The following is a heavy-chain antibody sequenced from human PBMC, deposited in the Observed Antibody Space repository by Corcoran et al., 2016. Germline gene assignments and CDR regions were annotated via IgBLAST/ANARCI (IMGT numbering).Heavy chain of an antibody. CDR1: GGSISSYY. Sequence: QVQLQESGPGLVKPSETLSLTCTVAGGSISSYYWSWIRQPPGKGLEWIGYIYYSGRTNYNPSLKSRGTISVDTSKNQFSLKLSSVTAADTAVYYCARDHYYGMDVWGQGTTVTVSS. CDR3: ARDHYYGMDV. V-gene: IGHV4-59*01. CDR2: IYYSGRT. J-gene: IGHJ6*02.